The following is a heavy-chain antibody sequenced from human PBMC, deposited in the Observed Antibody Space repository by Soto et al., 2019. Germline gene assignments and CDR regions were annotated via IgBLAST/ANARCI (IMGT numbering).Heavy chain of an antibody. CDR2: ISYDGSNK. CDR1: GFTFSSYG. V-gene: IGHV3-30*18. D-gene: IGHD3-3*01. CDR3: AKDANDFWAFDY. Sequence: GGSLRLSCAASGFTFSSYGMHWVRQAPGKGLEWVAVISYDGSNKYYADSVKGRFTISRDNSKNTLYLQMNSLRAEDTAVYYCAKDANDFWAFDYWGQGSLVTVSS. J-gene: IGHJ4*02.